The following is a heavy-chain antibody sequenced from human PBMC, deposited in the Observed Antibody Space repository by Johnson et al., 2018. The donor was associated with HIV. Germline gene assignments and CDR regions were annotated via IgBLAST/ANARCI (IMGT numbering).Heavy chain of an antibody. J-gene: IGHJ3*02. V-gene: IGHV3-30*01. D-gene: IGHD6-13*01. Sequence: QVQLVESGGGVVQPGTSLRLSCAASGFTLRVSQAPGKGLKCVAVISYDGSNKYYADSVKGRFTISRDNSKNTLYLQMNSLRAEDTAVYYCTKCIWGSSLIDAFDIWGQGTMVTVSS. CDR3: TKCIWGSSLIDAFDI. CDR2: ISYDGSNK. CDR1: GFTLR.